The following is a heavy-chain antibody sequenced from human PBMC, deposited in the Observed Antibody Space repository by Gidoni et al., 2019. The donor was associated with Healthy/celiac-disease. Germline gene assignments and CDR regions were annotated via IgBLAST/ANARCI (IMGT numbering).Heavy chain of an antibody. V-gene: IGHV3-30-3*01. Sequence: QVQLVESGGGVVQPGRSLRLSCAASGFTFSSYAMHWVRQAPGKGLEWVAVISYDGSNKYYADSVKGRFTISRDNSKNTLYLQMNSLRAEDTAVYYCARAYYDDAFDIWGQGTMVTVSS. CDR3: ARAYYDDAFDI. J-gene: IGHJ3*02. CDR1: GFTFSSYA. D-gene: IGHD3-22*01. CDR2: ISYDGSNK.